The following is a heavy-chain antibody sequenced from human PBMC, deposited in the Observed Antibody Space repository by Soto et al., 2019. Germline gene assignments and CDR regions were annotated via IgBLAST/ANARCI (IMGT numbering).Heavy chain of an antibody. CDR3: ARVGDCTNGVCPDY. J-gene: IGHJ4*02. CDR1: GYTFTSYY. D-gene: IGHD2-8*01. Sequence: ASVKVSCKASGYTFTSYYMHWVRQAPGQRLEWMGWINAGNGNTKYSQKFQGRVTITRDTSASTAYMELSSLRSEDTAVYYCARVGDCTNGVCPDYWGQGTLVTVSS. V-gene: IGHV1-3*01. CDR2: INAGNGNT.